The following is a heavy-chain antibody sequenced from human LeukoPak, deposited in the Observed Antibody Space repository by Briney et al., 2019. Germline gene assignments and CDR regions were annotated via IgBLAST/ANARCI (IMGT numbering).Heavy chain of an antibody. Sequence: SQTLSLTCAVSGGSISSGGYSWSWIRQPPGKGLEWIGYIYHSGSTYYNPSLKSRVTISVDRSKNQFSLKLSSVTAADTAMYFCARTPTYCGGDCYYFDPWGQGTLVTVSS. CDR1: GGSISSGGYS. CDR3: ARTPTYCGGDCYYFDP. J-gene: IGHJ5*02. CDR2: IYHSGST. D-gene: IGHD2-21*02. V-gene: IGHV4-30-2*01.